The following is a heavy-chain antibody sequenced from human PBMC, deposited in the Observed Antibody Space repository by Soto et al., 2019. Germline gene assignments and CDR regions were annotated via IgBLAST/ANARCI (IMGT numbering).Heavy chain of an antibody. J-gene: IGHJ5*02. CDR2: TRNKANSYTT. Sequence: EVHLVESGGGLVQPGGSLRLSCAASGFTFSDHHMDWVRQAPGKGLEWVGRTRNKANSYTTEYAASVKGRFTVSRDYSKYSLYLQMNSLKTGDTAEYYCSSDLGSWGQGTLGTFSA. V-gene: IGHV3-72*01. CDR1: GFTFSDHH. CDR3: SSDLGS.